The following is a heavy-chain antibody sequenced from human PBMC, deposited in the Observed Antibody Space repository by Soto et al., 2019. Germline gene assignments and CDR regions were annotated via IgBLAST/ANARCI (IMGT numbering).Heavy chain of an antibody. Sequence: GESLKISCKGSGYSFTSYWIGWVRQMPGKGLEWMGIIYPGDSDTRYSPSFQGQVTISADKSISTAYLQWSSLKASDTAMYYCARQFPPKYPAYDAFDIWGQATMVTVSS. J-gene: IGHJ3*02. CDR1: GYSFTSYW. V-gene: IGHV5-51*01. D-gene: IGHD2-2*01. CDR3: ARQFPPKYPAYDAFDI. CDR2: IYPGDSDT.